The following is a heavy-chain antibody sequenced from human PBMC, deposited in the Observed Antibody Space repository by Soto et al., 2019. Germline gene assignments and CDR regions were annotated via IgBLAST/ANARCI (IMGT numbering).Heavy chain of an antibody. Sequence: GGSLRLSCAASGFTFSNAWMNWVRQAPGKGLEWVGRIKSKTDGGTTDYAAPVKGRFTISRDDSKNTLYLQMNSLKTEDTAVYYCTTEYSSGYYYVLGYYYGMDVWGQGTTVTVSS. CDR1: GFTFSNAW. D-gene: IGHD3-22*01. CDR3: TTEYSSGYYYVLGYYYGMDV. CDR2: IKSKTDGGTT. V-gene: IGHV3-15*07. J-gene: IGHJ6*02.